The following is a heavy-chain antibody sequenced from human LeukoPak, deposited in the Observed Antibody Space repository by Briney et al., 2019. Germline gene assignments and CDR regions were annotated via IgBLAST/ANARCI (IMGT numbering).Heavy chain of an antibody. CDR1: GFTFSTYA. V-gene: IGHV3-30*04. CDR3: AKDLGSGWNFFDY. D-gene: IGHD6-19*01. Sequence: GGSLRLSCAVSGFTFSTYAMHWVRQAPGKGLEWVALISHDGSDTSYADSVKGRFTISRDNSKNTLNLQMNSLRAEDTAVYYCAKDLGSGWNFFDYWGQGTLVTVPS. J-gene: IGHJ4*02. CDR2: ISHDGSDT.